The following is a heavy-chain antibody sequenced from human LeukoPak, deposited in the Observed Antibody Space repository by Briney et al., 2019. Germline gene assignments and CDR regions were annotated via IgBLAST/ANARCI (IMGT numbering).Heavy chain of an antibody. CDR1: GFTFSTYG. V-gene: IGHV3-30*18. CDR2: ISYDGSNK. CDR3: AKKFSSSLWYFDL. J-gene: IGHJ2*01. D-gene: IGHD6-13*01. Sequence: GGSLRLPCAASGFTFSTYGMHWVRQAPGKGLEWVAVISYDGSNKYYADSVKGRFTISRDNSKNTLYLQMNSMRAEDTAVYYCAKKFSSSLWYFDLWGRGTLVTVSS.